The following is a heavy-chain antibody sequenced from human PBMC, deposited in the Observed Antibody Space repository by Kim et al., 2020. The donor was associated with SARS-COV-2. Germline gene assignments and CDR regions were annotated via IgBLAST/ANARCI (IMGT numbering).Heavy chain of an antibody. J-gene: IGHJ4*02. CDR3: ARRGENFDY. CDR1: GFTVNSNY. Sequence: GGSLRLSCAASGFTVNSNYMSWVRQAPGKGLEWVSVLYSGGSTFYADSVKGRFTISRDNSKNTLYLQMNSLRAEDTAVYYCARRGENFDYWGQGTLLTVSS. V-gene: IGHV3-53*01. D-gene: IGHD3-10*01. CDR2: LYSGGST.